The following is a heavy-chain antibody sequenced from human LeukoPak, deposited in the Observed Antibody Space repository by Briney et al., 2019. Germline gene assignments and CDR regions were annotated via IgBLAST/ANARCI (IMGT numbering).Heavy chain of an antibody. Sequence: PGGSLRLSCAASGFTFSDYYMSWIRRAPGKGLEWISYISGSSGYTNYADSVKGRFTISRHSAKNSLYLQMNSLRAEDTAVYYCASPAAGTNSDSWGQGTLVTVSS. CDR2: ISGSSGYT. D-gene: IGHD6-13*01. CDR1: GFTFSDYY. CDR3: ASPAAGTNSDS. J-gene: IGHJ4*02. V-gene: IGHV3-11*03.